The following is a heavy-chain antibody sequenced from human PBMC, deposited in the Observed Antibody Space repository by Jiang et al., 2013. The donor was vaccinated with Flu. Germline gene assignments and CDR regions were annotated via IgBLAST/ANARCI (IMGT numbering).Heavy chain of an antibody. CDR3: AKGWRLKGTALRWLVVDY. V-gene: IGHV3-23*01. Sequence: GGLVQPGGSLRLACAASGFTFSSSAMSWVRQAPGKGLEWVSGISGSGGSTYYADSVKGRFTISRDNSKNTLYLQMNSLRAEDTAVYYCAKGWRLKGTALRWLVVDYWGQGTLVTVSS. J-gene: IGHJ4*02. CDR1: GFTFSSSA. CDR2: ISGSGGST. D-gene: IGHD6-19*01.